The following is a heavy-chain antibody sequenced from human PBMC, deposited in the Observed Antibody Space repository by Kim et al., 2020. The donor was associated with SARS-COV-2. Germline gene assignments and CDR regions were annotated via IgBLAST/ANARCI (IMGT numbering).Heavy chain of an antibody. D-gene: IGHD6-13*01. CDR1: GGSISSSTYS. J-gene: IGHJ4*02. V-gene: IGHV4-39*01. CDR2: IDSSGST. CDR3: TRHLPGSSWFDY. Sequence: SETLSLTCTISGGSISSSTYSWNWFRQPPGDGLEWIGGIDSSGSTYYNPSLKSRVTLSVETSKNQFSLKLSSVTAADTAVFYCTRHLPGSSWFDYWGPGT.